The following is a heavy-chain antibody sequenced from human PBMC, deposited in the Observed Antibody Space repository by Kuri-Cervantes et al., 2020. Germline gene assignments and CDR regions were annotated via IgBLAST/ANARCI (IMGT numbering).Heavy chain of an antibody. V-gene: IGHV3-53*01. CDR2: IYSGGST. CDR1: GFTVSSNY. J-gene: IGHJ6*02. Sequence: GESLKISCAASGFTVSSNYMSWVRQAPGKGLEWASVIYSGGSTYYADSVKGRFTISRDNSKNTLYLQMNSLRAEDTAVYYCARGGYGMDVWGQGTTVTVSS. CDR3: ARGGYGMDV.